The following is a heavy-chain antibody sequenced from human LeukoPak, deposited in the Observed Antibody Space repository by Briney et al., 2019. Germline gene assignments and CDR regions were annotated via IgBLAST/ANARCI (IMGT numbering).Heavy chain of an antibody. V-gene: IGHV1-46*01. Sequence: GGSLRLSCAASGFTFSSYAMHWVRQAPGQGLEWMGIINPSGGSTSYAQKFQGRVTMTRDTSTSTVYMELSSLRSEDTAVYYCAREQIGVGAIDYWGQGTLVTVSS. J-gene: IGHJ4*02. CDR3: AREQIGVGAIDY. CDR2: INPSGGST. D-gene: IGHD1-26*01. CDR1: GFTFSSYA.